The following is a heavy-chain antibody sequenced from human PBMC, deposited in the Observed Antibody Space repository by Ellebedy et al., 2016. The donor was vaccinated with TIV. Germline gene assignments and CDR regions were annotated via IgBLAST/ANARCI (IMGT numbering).Heavy chain of an antibody. V-gene: IGHV3-23*01. J-gene: IGHJ4*02. CDR1: GFTFSNEA. CDR3: VKEHWEQLRLLDY. D-gene: IGHD2-15*01. Sequence: GESLKISCAASGFTFSNEAMSWVRQTPGKGLEWVSTISGGGGEIHYADSVKGRFTISRDNSKYTLHLQMTSLRAEDTAIYYCVKEHWEQLRLLDYWGQGALVTVSS. CDR2: ISGGGGEI.